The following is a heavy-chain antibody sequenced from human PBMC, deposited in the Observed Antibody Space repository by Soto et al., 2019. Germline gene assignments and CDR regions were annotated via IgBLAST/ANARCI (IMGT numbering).Heavy chain of an antibody. CDR2: IYRTTGAT. V-gene: IGHV1-2*02. J-gene: IGHJ5*02. D-gene: IGHD2-15*01. CDR3: ARGSVSRIRIEVWFDH. Sequence: QVQLVQSGAEVKKPGASVKVSCKASGYTFTDYYLHWVRQAPRQGLEWMGWIYRTTGATAYAQHFQGRVAITRDTSIRTAYMELSGLRSDDTAVFYCARGSVSRIRIEVWFDHIGQGTLVTVAS. CDR1: GYTFTDYY.